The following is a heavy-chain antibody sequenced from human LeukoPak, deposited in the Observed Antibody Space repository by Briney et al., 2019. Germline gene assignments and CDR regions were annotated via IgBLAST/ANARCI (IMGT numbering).Heavy chain of an antibody. D-gene: IGHD6-19*01. V-gene: IGHV1-2*02. CDR1: GYTFTGYY. CDR3: ARDDSIEKWLVPFDY. Sequence: ASVKVCCKASGYTFTGYYMHWVRQAPGQGLEWMGWINPNSGSTNYAQKFQGRVTMTRDTFISTAYMELSRLRSDDSAVYYCARDDSIEKWLVPFDYWGQGTLVTVSS. J-gene: IGHJ4*02. CDR2: INPNSGST.